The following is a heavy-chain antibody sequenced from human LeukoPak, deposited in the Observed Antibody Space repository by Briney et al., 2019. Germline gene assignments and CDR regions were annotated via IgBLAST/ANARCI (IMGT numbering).Heavy chain of an antibody. J-gene: IGHJ5*02. CDR2: IQQDGSEK. CDR1: GFTFNYYW. V-gene: IGHV3-7*03. CDR3: ACYYGAGSYRNWFDP. D-gene: IGHD3-10*01. Sequence: GGSLRLSCAASGFTFNYYWLTWVRQAPGKGLEWVANIQQDGSEKYYVDSVKGRFIISRDNAKNSLYLQMNSLRAEDTAVYYCACYYGAGSYRNWFDPWGQGTLVTVSS.